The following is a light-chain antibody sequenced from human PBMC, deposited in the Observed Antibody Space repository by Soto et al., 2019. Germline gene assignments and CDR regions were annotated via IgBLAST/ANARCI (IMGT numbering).Light chain of an antibody. Sequence: EIVLTQSPVTLSLARGERTTLSCRASQSVSSKLAWYQQKPGQAPRLLFYGASTGATGIPARFSGSGSETEFTLSISSLQSDDFGVDYCRDYNTCPGPCGQGT. CDR2: GAS. V-gene: IGKV3-15*01. CDR3: RDYNTCPGP. J-gene: IGKJ1*01. CDR1: QSVSSK.